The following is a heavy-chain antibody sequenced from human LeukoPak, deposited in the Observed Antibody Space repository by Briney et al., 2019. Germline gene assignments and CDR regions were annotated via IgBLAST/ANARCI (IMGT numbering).Heavy chain of an antibody. J-gene: IGHJ4*02. CDR1: GFTFSSYA. Sequence: GGSLRLSCAASGFTFSSYAMHWVRQAPGKGLEWEAVISYDGSNKYYADSVKGRFTISRDNSKNTLYLQMNSLRAEDTAVYYCARGGGNAVAGEVDYWGQGTLVTVSS. D-gene: IGHD6-19*01. CDR2: ISYDGSNK. V-gene: IGHV3-30*04. CDR3: ARGGGNAVAGEVDY.